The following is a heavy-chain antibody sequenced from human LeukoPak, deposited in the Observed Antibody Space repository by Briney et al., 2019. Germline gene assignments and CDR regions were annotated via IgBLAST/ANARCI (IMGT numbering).Heavy chain of an antibody. V-gene: IGHV4-4*02. Sequence: SETLSLTCAVSGGSISSSNWWSWVRQPPGKGLEWIGEIYHSGSTYYNPSLKSRVTISVDTSKNQFSLKLSSVTAADTAVYYCARVLGYCSGGSCYDDYYYYMDVWGKGTTVTVSS. J-gene: IGHJ6*03. CDR1: GGSISSSNW. D-gene: IGHD2-15*01. CDR2: IYHSGST. CDR3: ARVLGYCSGGSCYDDYYYYMDV.